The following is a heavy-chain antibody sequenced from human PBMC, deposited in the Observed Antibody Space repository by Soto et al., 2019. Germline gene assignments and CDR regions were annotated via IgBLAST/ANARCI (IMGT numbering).Heavy chain of an antibody. Sequence: GGSLRLSCAVSGVTLSNVWMNWVRQAPGKGPEWVGRIKSKTDGGTVEYAAPVKDRFTISRDDSENTLYLQMNSLKTEDTAVYYCSQGYYQYFESWGQGTPVTVSS. CDR3: SQGYYQYFES. J-gene: IGHJ4*02. V-gene: IGHV3-15*07. D-gene: IGHD3-22*01. CDR1: GVTLSNVW. CDR2: IKSKTDGGTV.